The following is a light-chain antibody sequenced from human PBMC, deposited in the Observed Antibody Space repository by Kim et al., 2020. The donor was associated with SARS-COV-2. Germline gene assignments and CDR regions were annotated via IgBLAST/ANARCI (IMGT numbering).Light chain of an antibody. CDR3: QSYDSSLSGSV. J-gene: IGLJ2*01. CDR2: GNS. CDR1: SANIGAGYD. Sequence: VTISYTGSSANIGAGYDVHWYQQLPGTAPKLLIYGNSNRPSGVPDRFSGSKSGTSASLAITGLQAEDEADYYCQSYDSSLSGSVFGGGTQLTVL. V-gene: IGLV1-40*01.